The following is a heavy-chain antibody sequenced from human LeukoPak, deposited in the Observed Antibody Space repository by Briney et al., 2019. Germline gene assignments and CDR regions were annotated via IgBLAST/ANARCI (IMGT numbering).Heavy chain of an antibody. Sequence: ASVKVSCKASGYTFTSYYMHWVRQAPGQGLEWMGIINPSGGSTSYAQKFQGRVTMTRDTSTSTVYMELSSLRSEDTAVYYCARQGRYCSSTSCYTYGMDVWGQGTMVTVSS. CDR3: ARQGRYCSSTSCYTYGMDV. V-gene: IGHV1-46*01. CDR2: INPSGGST. J-gene: IGHJ6*02. D-gene: IGHD2-2*02. CDR1: GYTFTSYY.